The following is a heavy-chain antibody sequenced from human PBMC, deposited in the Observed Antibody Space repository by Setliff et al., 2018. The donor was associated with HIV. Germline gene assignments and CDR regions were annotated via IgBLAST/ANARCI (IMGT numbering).Heavy chain of an antibody. V-gene: IGHV3-23*01. D-gene: IGHD3-3*01. Sequence: PGGSLRLSCAASGFTFTSHGMTWVRQAPGKGLEWVSAISGSGSGTYYAGSVKGRFTIPRDNSKNTLYLQMNSLRAEDTAVYYCAKDFLELSRVNFWGLDAFDIWGQGTMVTVSS. J-gene: IGHJ3*02. CDR3: AKDFLELSRVNFWGLDAFDI. CDR1: GFTFTSHG. CDR2: ISGSGSGT.